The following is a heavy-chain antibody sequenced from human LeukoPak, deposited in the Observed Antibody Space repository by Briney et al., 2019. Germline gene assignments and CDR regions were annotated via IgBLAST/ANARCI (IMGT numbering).Heavy chain of an antibody. CDR3: AVVTRDYGDSTNIDY. CDR1: GFTFSSYE. J-gene: IGHJ4*02. D-gene: IGHD4-17*01. Sequence: GGSLRLSCAASGFTFSSYEMNWVRQAPGKGLEWVSYISSSGSTIYYADSVKGRFTISRDNAKNSLYLQMNSLRAEDTAVYYCAVVTRDYGDSTNIDYWGQGTLVTV. V-gene: IGHV3-48*03. CDR2: ISSSGSTI.